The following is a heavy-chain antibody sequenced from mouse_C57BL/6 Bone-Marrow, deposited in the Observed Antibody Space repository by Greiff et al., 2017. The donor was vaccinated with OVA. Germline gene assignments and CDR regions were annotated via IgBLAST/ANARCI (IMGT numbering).Heavy chain of an antibody. Sequence: VQRVESGPELVKPGASVKISCKASGYAFSSSWINWVKQRPGKGLEWIGRIYPGDGDTNYNGTFKGKVTLTVNKSYSTAYMQLSSLTSEDSAVYFCARHEDGYYAAYFDYWGQGTTLTVSS. CDR1: GYAFSSSW. J-gene: IGHJ2*01. CDR3: ARHEDGYYAAYFDY. D-gene: IGHD2-3*01. V-gene: IGHV1-82*01. CDR2: IYPGDGDT.